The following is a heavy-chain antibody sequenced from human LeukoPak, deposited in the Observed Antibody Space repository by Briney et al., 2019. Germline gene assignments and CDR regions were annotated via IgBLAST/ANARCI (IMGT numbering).Heavy chain of an antibody. D-gene: IGHD3-22*01. V-gene: IGHV4-61*10. Sequence: SETLSLTCTVSGGSISSGSYYWSWIRQPAGKGLEWIGYIYYSGSTNYNPSLKSRVTISVDTSKNQFSLKLSSVTAADTAVYYCARSRQWSYYDSSGYGFDLWGRGTLVTVSS. J-gene: IGHJ2*01. CDR2: IYYSGST. CDR3: ARSRQWSYYDSSGYGFDL. CDR1: GGSISSGSYY.